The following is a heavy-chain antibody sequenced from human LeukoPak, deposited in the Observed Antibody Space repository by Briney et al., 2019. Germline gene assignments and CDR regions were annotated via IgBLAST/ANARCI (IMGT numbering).Heavy chain of an antibody. Sequence: GGSLRLSCAASGFTFSSFAMSWVRQAPGKGLEWVSAISGRGDTTYYADSVKGRFTISRDNSKNTLSLQVNSLRAEDTAVYYCAKVALLYDFWSGYPYYFDYWGQGILVTVSS. CDR2: ISGRGDTT. D-gene: IGHD3-3*01. V-gene: IGHV3-23*01. CDR3: AKVALLYDFWSGYPYYFDY. J-gene: IGHJ4*02. CDR1: GFTFSSFA.